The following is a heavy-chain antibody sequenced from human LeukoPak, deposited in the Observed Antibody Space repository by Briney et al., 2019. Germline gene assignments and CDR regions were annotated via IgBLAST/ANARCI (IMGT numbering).Heavy chain of an antibody. J-gene: IGHJ4*02. V-gene: IGHV3-48*03. D-gene: IGHD2-2*01. CDR1: VYTFSSYE. CDR2: ISSSGTTI. Sequence: PGGSLRLSCAASVYTFSSYEMSWVRQAPGKGLEWVSYISSSGTTIYYADSVKGRFTISRDNAKNSLYLQMNSLRAEDTAVYYCARRYCRSTSWLIDFWGQGTLVTVSS. CDR3: ARRYCRSTSWLIDF.